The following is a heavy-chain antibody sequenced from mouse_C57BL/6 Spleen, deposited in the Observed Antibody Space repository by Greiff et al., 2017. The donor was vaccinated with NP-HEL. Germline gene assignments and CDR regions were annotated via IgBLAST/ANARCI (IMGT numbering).Heavy chain of an antibody. J-gene: IGHJ4*01. D-gene: IGHD1-1*01. CDR2: ILPGSGST. CDR1: GYTFTGYW. CDR3: ARYYYGSSYAMDY. V-gene: IGHV1-9*01. Sequence: LVESGAELMKPGASVKLSCKATGYTFTGYWIEWVKQRPGHGLEWIGEILPGSGSTHYNEKFKGKATFTADTSSNTAYMQLSSLTTEDSAIYYCARYYYGSSYAMDYWGQGTSVTVSS.